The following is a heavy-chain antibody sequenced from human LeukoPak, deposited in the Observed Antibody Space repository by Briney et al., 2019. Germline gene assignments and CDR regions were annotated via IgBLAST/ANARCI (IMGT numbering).Heavy chain of an antibody. Sequence: GGSLRLSCAASGFTFSSYWMSWVRQAPGKGLEWVANIKQDGSEKYYVDFVKGRFTISRDNAKNSLYLQMNSLRAEDTAVYYCAREGAPDGRAYYFDYWGQGTLVTVSS. J-gene: IGHJ4*02. CDR2: IKQDGSEK. D-gene: IGHD1-14*01. V-gene: IGHV3-7*01. CDR1: GFTFSSYW. CDR3: AREGAPDGRAYYFDY.